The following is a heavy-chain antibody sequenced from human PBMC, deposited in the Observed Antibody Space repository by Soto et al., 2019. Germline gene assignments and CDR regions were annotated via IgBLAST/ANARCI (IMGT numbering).Heavy chain of an antibody. CDR1: GGSLTGYY. D-gene: IGHD2-8*01. J-gene: IGHJ6*02. CDR3: AREEVAQWFTKGYYGMDV. V-gene: IGHV4-34*01. CDR2: INHSGIT. Sequence: QVQLQQWGAGLLKPSETLSLSCAVYGGSLTGYYWTWIRQPPGKGLEWIGEINHSGITNYNPSLKSRVTISLDTSQSQSSLKLRSVTAADKAVYFCAREEVAQWFTKGYYGMDVWGQGPTVSVSS.